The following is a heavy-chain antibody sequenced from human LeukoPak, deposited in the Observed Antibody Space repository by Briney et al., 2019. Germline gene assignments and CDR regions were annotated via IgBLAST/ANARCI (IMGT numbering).Heavy chain of an antibody. CDR1: GFTFSTYG. Sequence: GGSLRLSCAATGFTFSTYGMHWVRQAPGKGLEWVSFIRYDGTSKYHADSVKGRFTISRDNAKNTLYLQMNSLRAEDTAVYYCARDPTPPTYYDFWSGYFGWGQGTLVTVSS. V-gene: IGHV3-30*02. CDR3: ARDPTPPTYYDFWSGYFG. CDR2: IRYDGTSK. D-gene: IGHD3-3*01. J-gene: IGHJ4*02.